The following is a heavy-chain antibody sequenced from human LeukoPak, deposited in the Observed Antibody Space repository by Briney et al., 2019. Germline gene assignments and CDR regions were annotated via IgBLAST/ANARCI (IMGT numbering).Heavy chain of an antibody. V-gene: IGHV3-11*06. Sequence: PGGPLRLSCAASGFSFSDYYMSWIRQAPGKGLEWVSYISSSSSYINYVDSVKGRFTISRDNAKNALYLQMNSLRAEDTAVYHCARDFRRSSSWPFDYWGQGTLVAVSS. CDR1: GFSFSDYY. CDR3: ARDFRRSSSWPFDY. J-gene: IGHJ4*02. D-gene: IGHD6-13*01. CDR2: ISSSSSYI.